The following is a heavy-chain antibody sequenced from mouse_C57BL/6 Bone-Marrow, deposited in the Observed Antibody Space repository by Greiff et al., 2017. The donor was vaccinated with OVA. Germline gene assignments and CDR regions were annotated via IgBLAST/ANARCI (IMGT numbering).Heavy chain of an antibody. CDR2: IDPEDGDT. CDR3: TFAGYVAY. J-gene: IGHJ3*01. Sequence: VHVKQSGAELVRPGASVKLSCTASGFNIKDYYMHWVKQRPEQGLEWIGRIDPEDGDTEYAPKFQGKATMTADTSSNTAYLQLSSLTSEDTAVYYCTFAGYVAYWGQGTLVTVSA. D-gene: IGHD3-2*02. V-gene: IGHV14-1*01. CDR1: GFNIKDYY.